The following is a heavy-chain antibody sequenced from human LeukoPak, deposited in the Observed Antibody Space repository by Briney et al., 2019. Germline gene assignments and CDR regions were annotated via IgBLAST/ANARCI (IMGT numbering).Heavy chain of an antibody. Sequence: SETLSLTCTVSGGFISSYYWSWIRQPPGKGLEWIGYIYYSGSTNYNPSLKSRVTISVDTSKNQFSLKLSSVTAADTAVYYCAREKGGAAAVDWYFDLWGRGTLVTVSS. CDR2: IYYSGST. J-gene: IGHJ2*01. CDR1: GGFISSYY. V-gene: IGHV4-59*01. D-gene: IGHD6-13*01. CDR3: AREKGGAAAVDWYFDL.